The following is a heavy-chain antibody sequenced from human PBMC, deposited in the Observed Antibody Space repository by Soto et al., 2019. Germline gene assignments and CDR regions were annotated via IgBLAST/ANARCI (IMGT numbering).Heavy chain of an antibody. CDR3: VKDPNYYGSGSYYFLPHFDY. CDR1: VFTFSSYD. D-gene: IGHD3-10*01. CDR2: ISGSGGST. Sequence: GGSLRLSCAASVFTFSSYDMSWVRQAPGKGLECVSGISGSGGSTYYADSVKGRFTISRDNSKNTLYLQMSSLRAEDTAVYYCVKDPNYYGSGSYYFLPHFDYWGQGTLVTVSS. J-gene: IGHJ4*02. V-gene: IGHV3-23*01.